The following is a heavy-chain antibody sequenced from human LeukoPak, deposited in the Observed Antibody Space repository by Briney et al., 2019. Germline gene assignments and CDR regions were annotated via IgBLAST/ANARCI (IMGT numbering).Heavy chain of an antibody. CDR2: INPNSGGT. D-gene: IGHD6-19*01. J-gene: IGHJ4*02. Sequence: ASVKVSCKASGGTFSSYAISWVRQAPGQGLEWMGWINPNSGGTNYAQKFQGWVTMTRDTSISTAYMELSRLRSDDTAVYYCARGKVSSGRTFDYWAREPWSPSPQ. CDR1: GGTFSSYA. CDR3: ARGKVSSGRTFDY. V-gene: IGHV1-2*04.